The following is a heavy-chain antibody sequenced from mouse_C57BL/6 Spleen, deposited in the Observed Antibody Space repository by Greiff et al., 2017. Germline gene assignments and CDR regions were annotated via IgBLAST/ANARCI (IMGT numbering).Heavy chain of an antibody. CDR2: IYPGDGDT. CDR1: GYAFSSYW. CDR3: ARVGGTLYYFDY. Sequence: QVQLQQSGAELVKPGASVKISCKASGYAFSSYWMNWVKQRPGKGLEWIGQIYPGDGDTNYNGKFKGKATLTADKSSSTAYMQLSSLTSEDSAVYFCARVGGTLYYFDYWCQGTTLTVSS. V-gene: IGHV1-80*01. D-gene: IGHD3-3*01. J-gene: IGHJ2*01.